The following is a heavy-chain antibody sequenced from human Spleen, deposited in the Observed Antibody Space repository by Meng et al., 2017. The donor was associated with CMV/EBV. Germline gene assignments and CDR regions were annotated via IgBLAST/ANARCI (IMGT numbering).Heavy chain of an antibody. J-gene: IGHJ4*02. Sequence: FSTYAISWVRQAPGQGLEWMGGIISIFGTPNYAQKFQGRVTITTDESTTTAYMELSSLRSEDTAVYYCARAGPLRSYYDFWSGYEDYWGQGTLVTVSS. CDR2: IISIFGTP. D-gene: IGHD3-3*01. CDR3: ARAGPLRSYYDFWSGYEDY. V-gene: IGHV1-69*05. CDR1: FSTYA.